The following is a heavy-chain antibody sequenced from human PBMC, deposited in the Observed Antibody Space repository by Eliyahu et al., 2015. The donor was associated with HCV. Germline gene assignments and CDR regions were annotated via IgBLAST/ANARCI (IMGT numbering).Heavy chain of an antibody. CDR1: GGSISSXSYY. V-gene: IGHV4-39*07. D-gene: IGHD2-21*02. CDR3: ARGMVVTAHIWGVFDY. Sequence: QLQLQESGPGLVKPSETLSLTCTVSGGSISSXSYYWGWIRQPPGKGLEWIGSIYYSGSTYYNPSLKSRVTISVDTSKNQFSLKLSSVTAADTAVYYCARGMVVTAHIWGVFDYWGQGTLVTVSS. J-gene: IGHJ4*02. CDR2: IYYSGST.